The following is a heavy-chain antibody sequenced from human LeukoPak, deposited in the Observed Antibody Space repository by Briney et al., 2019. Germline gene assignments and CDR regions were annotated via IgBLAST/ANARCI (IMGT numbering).Heavy chain of an antibody. CDR1: GGSFSGYY. V-gene: IGHV4-34*01. CDR3: ARWEGESYYDFDY. D-gene: IGHD1-26*01. CDR2: INHSGST. J-gene: IGHJ4*02. Sequence: KPSETLSLTCAVYGGSFSGYYWSWIRQPPGKGLEWIGEINHSGSTNYNPSLKSRVTISVDTSKNQFSLKLSSVTAADTAVYYCARWEGESYYDFDYWGQGTLVTVSS.